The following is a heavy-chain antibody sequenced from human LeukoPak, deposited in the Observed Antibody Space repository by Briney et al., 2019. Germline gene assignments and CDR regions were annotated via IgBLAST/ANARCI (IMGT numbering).Heavy chain of an antibody. D-gene: IGHD5-18*01. CDR2: ICYDGSNK. V-gene: IGHV3-33*01. CDR3: ASFSAYSYGLHAFY. J-gene: IGHJ4*02. Sequence: GGSLRLSCAASGVTFSSYGMDGGREAPGKGVEEGAGICYDGSNKYYADSVKGPFTISRDNSKNTLYLQMTSLSAEDTAVYYCASFSAYSYGLHAFYWGQGTLVTVSS. CDR1: GVTFSSYG.